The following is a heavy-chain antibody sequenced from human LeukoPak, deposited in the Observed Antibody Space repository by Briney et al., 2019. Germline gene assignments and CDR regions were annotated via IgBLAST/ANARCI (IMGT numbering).Heavy chain of an antibody. CDR1: GFTFSSYW. J-gene: IGHJ5*02. Sequence: GGSPRLSCAASGFTFSSYWMSWVRQAPGKGLEWVANIKQDGSEKYYVDSVKGRFTISRDNAKNSLYLQLNSLRAEDTAVYYCARALERSPNWFDPWGQGTLVTVSS. CDR3: ARALERSPNWFDP. D-gene: IGHD1-1*01. CDR2: IKQDGSEK. V-gene: IGHV3-7*04.